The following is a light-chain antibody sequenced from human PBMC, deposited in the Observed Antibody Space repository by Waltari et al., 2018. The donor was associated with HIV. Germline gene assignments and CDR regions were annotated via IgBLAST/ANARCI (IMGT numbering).Light chain of an antibody. CDR2: AVS. CDR3: QQSYSLRT. J-gene: IGKJ1*01. Sequence: DIQMTQSPSSLSASVVDRVTITCRASQSISSHLNWYQPKPGKAPELLIYAVSNLQSGVPSIFSGSRSGTDFTLTISSLQPEDFATYFCQQSYSLRTFGQGTKVAIK. CDR1: QSISSH. V-gene: IGKV1-39*01.